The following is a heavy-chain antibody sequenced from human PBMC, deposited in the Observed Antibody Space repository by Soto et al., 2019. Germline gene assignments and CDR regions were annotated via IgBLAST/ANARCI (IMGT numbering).Heavy chain of an antibody. CDR2: IYYSGST. CDR1: GDSISSSSYY. J-gene: IGHJ4*02. CDR3: ARSGGLQHIDY. D-gene: IGHD4-4*01. V-gene: IGHV4-39*01. Sequence: NPSETLSLTCTVSGDSISSSSYYWGWIRQPPGKGLEWIGSIYYSGSTDYNPSLKSRVTISVDTSKNQFSLKLTSVTAADTAVHYCARSGGLQHIDYWGQGTLVTVSS.